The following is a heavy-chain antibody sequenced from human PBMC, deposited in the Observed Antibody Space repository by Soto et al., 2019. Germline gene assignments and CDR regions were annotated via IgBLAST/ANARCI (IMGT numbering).Heavy chain of an antibody. V-gene: IGHV1-69*02. Sequence: GASVKVSCKASGGTFSSYTISWVRQAPGQGLEWMGRIIPILGIANYAQKFQGRVTITADKSTSTAYMELSSLRSEDTAVYYCATRQYDILTGYYYYYYMDVWGKGTTVTVSS. CDR2: IIPILGIA. CDR1: GGTFSSYT. D-gene: IGHD3-9*01. CDR3: ATRQYDILTGYYYYYYMDV. J-gene: IGHJ6*03.